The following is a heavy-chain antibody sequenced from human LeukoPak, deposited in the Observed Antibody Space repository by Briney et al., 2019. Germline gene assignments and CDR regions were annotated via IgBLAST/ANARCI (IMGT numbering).Heavy chain of an antibody. V-gene: IGHV3-7*01. CDR2: IKEDGSEK. J-gene: IGHJ4*02. CDR1: GFTFSNYW. CDR3: ARSTGVGGWFH. D-gene: IGHD6-19*01. Sequence: GGSLRLSCAASGFTFSNYWMSWVRQAPGKGLEWVANIKEDGSEKHYVGSVKGRFTISRDNAKKSLYLQMNSLRVDDAAVYYCARSTGVGGWFHWGQGTLVTVSS.